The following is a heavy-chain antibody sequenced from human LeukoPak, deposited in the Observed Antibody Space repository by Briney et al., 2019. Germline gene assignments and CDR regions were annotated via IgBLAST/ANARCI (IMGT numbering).Heavy chain of an antibody. Sequence: GGSLRLSCAASGFTFSSYWMHWVRQAPGKGLVWVSRINSDGSSTSYADSVKGRFTISRDNAKNTLYLQMNSLRAEDTAVYYRARDGGGQWLVRYYYMDVWGKGTTVTVSS. CDR3: ARDGGGQWLVRYYYMDV. V-gene: IGHV3-74*01. J-gene: IGHJ6*03. CDR1: GFTFSSYW. CDR2: INSDGSST. D-gene: IGHD6-19*01.